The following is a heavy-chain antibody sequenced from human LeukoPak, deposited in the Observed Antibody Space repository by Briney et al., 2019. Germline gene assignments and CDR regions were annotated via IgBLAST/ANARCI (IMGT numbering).Heavy chain of an antibody. CDR2: IIPIFGTA. D-gene: IGHD6-6*01. Sequence: SVKVSCKASGGTFSSYAISWVRQAPGQGLEWMGGIIPIFGTANYAQKSQGRVTITTDESTSTAYMELSSLRSEDTAVYYCARASIAARPDKEDYYYYYMDVWGKGTTVTVSS. CDR3: ARASIAARPDKEDYYYYYMDV. CDR1: GGTFSSYA. V-gene: IGHV1-69*05. J-gene: IGHJ6*03.